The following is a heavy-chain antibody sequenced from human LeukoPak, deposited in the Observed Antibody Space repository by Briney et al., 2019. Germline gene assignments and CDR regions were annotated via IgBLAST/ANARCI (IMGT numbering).Heavy chain of an antibody. CDR2: IYPGDSDT. J-gene: IGHJ4*02. Sequence: GESLKTSWRGSGYSFNSYWIGWVRPMPGKGLEWMGIIYPGDSDTRYSPSFQGQVTISADKSNSTAHLQWSSLEASDTAMYYFARHVYWSGGSCCIDYWGQGTLVTVSS. CDR1: GYSFNSYW. V-gene: IGHV5-51*01. CDR3: ARHVYWSGGSCCIDY. D-gene: IGHD2-15*01.